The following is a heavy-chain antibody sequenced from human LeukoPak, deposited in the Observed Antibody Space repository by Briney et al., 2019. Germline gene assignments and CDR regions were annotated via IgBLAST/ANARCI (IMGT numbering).Heavy chain of an antibody. CDR1: EYTFTIYY. CDR3: ARDGTYYHETSGPMDV. D-gene: IGHD3-22*01. Sequence: ASVKVSCKASEYTFTIYYMHWVRQAPGQGLEWMGMITPSGGTTRYAQKFQRRVTMPRATSTTTVYMELSSLRSEDTAVFYCARDGTYYHETSGPMDVWGQGTTVTVS. V-gene: IGHV1-46*01. CDR2: ITPSGGTT. J-gene: IGHJ6*02.